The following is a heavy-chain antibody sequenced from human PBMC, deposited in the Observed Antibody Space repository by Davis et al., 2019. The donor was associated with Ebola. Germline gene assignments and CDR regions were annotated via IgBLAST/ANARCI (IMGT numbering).Heavy chain of an antibody. D-gene: IGHD6-19*01. CDR2: ISSSSRYI. Sequence: PGGSLRLSCAASGFTFSSYSMNWVRQAPGKGLEWVSSISSSSRYIYYSDPVKGRFTVSRDNAKNSLYLQMNSLRAEDTAVYYCARDKRSSWYGGMDVWGQGTTVTVSS. CDR1: GFTFSSYS. CDR3: ARDKRSSWYGGMDV. V-gene: IGHV3-21*04. J-gene: IGHJ6*02.